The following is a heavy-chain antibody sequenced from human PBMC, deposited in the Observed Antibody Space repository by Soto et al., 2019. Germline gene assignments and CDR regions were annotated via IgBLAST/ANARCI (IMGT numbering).Heavy chain of an antibody. CDR2: IYYSGST. CDR3: ASRTYYYGSGSYPHYYGMDV. Sequence: SETLSLTCTVSGGSISSSSYYWGWIRQPPGKGLEWIGSIYYSGSTYYNPSLKSRVTISVDTSKNQFSLKLSSVTAADTAVYYCASRTYYYGSGSYPHYYGMDVWGQGTTVTVSS. V-gene: IGHV4-39*01. J-gene: IGHJ6*02. CDR1: GGSISSSSYY. D-gene: IGHD3-10*01.